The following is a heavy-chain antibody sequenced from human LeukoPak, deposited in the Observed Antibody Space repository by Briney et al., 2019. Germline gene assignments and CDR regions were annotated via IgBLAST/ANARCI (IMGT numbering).Heavy chain of an antibody. Sequence: ASVKVSCKASGYTFTSYGISWVRQAPGQGLEWMGWISAYNGNTNYAQKLQGRVTMTTDTSTTTAYMELRSLRSDDTAVYYCARADTFSVPRSFDYWGQGTLVTVSS. CDR3: ARADTFSVPRSFDY. D-gene: IGHD2-2*02. CDR1: GYTFTSYG. V-gene: IGHV1-18*01. CDR2: ISAYNGNT. J-gene: IGHJ4*02.